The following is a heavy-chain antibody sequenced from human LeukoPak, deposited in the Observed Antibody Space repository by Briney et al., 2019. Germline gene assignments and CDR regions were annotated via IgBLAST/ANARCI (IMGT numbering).Heavy chain of an antibody. Sequence: SETLSLTCTVSGGSISNYYWSWIRQPPGKGLEWIGYIYYSGSTNYNPSLKSRVTISVDTSKNQFSLKLSSVTAADTAVYYCARDKVAAAGYWYFDLWGRGTLVTVSS. CDR2: IYYSGST. V-gene: IGHV4-59*01. D-gene: IGHD6-13*01. J-gene: IGHJ2*01. CDR3: ARDKVAAAGYWYFDL. CDR1: GGSISNYY.